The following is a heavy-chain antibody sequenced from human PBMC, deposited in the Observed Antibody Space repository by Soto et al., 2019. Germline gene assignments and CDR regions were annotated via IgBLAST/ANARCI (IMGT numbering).Heavy chain of an antibody. CDR1: GKAFTSLW. J-gene: IGHJ3*02. CDR3: AKQDDRGALEI. V-gene: IGHV5-51*01. D-gene: IGHD3-22*01. CDR2: IYPGDSDT. Sequence: GESLKSPWRIPGKAFTSLWDVWVRQMPGRGLEWMGNIYPGDSDTRYTPPFQGQVTISADKSTNTAYLQWHSLQASDTALYYCAKQDDRGALEIWGQGTKVTVSS.